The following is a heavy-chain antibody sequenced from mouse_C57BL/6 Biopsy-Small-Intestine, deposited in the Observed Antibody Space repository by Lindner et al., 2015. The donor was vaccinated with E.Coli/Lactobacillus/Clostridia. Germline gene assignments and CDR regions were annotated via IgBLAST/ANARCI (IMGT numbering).Heavy chain of an antibody. J-gene: IGHJ4*01. CDR3: ARRGYYGDHAMDY. CDR1: GYTFTSYV. D-gene: IGHD2-13*01. CDR2: FNPYNDDT. V-gene: IGHV1-14*01. Sequence: VQLQESGPELVKPGASVKMSCKASGYTFTSYVMHWVKQKPGQGLEWIGYFNPYNDDTRYNEKFKGKATLTSDKSSSTAYMELYSLTSEDSAVYYCARRGYYGDHAMDYWGQGTSVTVSS.